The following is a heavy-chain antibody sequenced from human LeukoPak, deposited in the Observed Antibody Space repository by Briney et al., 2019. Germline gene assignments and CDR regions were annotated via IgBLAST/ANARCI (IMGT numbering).Heavy chain of an antibody. CDR2: IYYSGST. V-gene: IGHV4-59*01. D-gene: IGHD6-19*01. CDR3: ARTHLEYSSGIFDY. Sequence: SETLSLTCTVPGGSISSYYWSWIRQPPGKGLDWIGYIYYSGSTNYNPSLKSRVTISVDTSKNQFSLKLSSVTAADTAVYYCARTHLEYSSGIFDYWGQGTLVTVSS. CDR1: GGSISSYY. J-gene: IGHJ4*02.